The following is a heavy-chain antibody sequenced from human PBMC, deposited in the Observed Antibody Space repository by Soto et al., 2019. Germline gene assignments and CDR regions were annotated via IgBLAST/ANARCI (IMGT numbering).Heavy chain of an antibody. Sequence: SETLSLTCAVYGGSFSGYYWSWIRQPPGKGLEWIGEINHSGSTNYNPSLKSRVTISVDTSKNQFSLKLSSVTAADTAVYYCARGPKSYSSLGLDYWGQGTLVTVST. CDR3: ARGPKSYSSLGLDY. V-gene: IGHV4-34*01. J-gene: IGHJ4*02. CDR1: GGSFSGYY. D-gene: IGHD6-6*01. CDR2: INHSGST.